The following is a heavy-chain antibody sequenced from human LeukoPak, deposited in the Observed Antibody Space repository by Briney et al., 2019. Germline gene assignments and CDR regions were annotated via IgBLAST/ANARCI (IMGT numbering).Heavy chain of an antibody. CDR3: AKIAPWGAVTTTDGFDY. D-gene: IGHD4-17*01. V-gene: IGHV3-23*01. CDR1: GFSFSNYA. J-gene: IGHJ4*02. CDR2: ISDSGAAT. Sequence: GGSLRLSCAASGFSFSNYAMSWVRQAPGKGLEWVSSISDSGAATYYADSVKGRFTISRDNSKNTLYLQLNSLRAEDTAVYYCAKIAPWGAVTTTDGFDYWGQRTLVTVSS.